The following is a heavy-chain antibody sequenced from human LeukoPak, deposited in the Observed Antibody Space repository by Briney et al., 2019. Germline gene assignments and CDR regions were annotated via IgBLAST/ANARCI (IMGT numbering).Heavy chain of an antibody. D-gene: IGHD3-10*01. J-gene: IGHJ5*02. CDR2: IWYDGSNK. CDR1: GFTFSSYG. V-gene: IGHV3-33*01. Sequence: GGSLRLSCAASGFTFSSYGMHWVRQAPGKGLEWVAVIWYDGSNKYHADSMKGRFTISRDNSKNTLYLQMNSLRAEDTAVYYCARDLGLLWFGEFAKFDPWGQGTLVTVSS. CDR3: ARDLGLLWFGEFAKFDP.